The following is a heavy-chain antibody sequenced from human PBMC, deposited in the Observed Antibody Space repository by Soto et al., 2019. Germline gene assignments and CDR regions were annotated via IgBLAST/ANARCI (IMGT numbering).Heavy chain of an antibody. D-gene: IGHD5-18*01. CDR1: GYTFTGYY. CDR3: ARVPLPGYTYRPVGPEPYYYGMDV. Sequence: ASVKVSCKASGYTFTGYYMHWVRQAPGQGLEGMGWINPNSGGTNYAQKFQGRVTMTRDTSISTAYMELSRLRSDDTAVYYCARVPLPGYTYRPVGPEPYYYGMDVWGQGTTVTVSS. J-gene: IGHJ6*02. V-gene: IGHV1-2*02. CDR2: INPNSGGT.